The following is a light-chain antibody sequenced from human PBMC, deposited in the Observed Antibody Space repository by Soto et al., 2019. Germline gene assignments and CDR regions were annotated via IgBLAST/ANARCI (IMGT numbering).Light chain of an antibody. J-gene: IGKJ1*01. CDR2: AAS. CDR3: QQSYSTPWT. V-gene: IGKV1-39*01. Sequence: DIQMTQSPSSLSASVGDRVTITCRASQSISSYLNWYQQKPGKAPKLLIYAASSLHSGVPSRFSGSGSGTDFTLTISSLQPEDFETYYWQQSYSTPWTFGQGTKVEIK. CDR1: QSISSY.